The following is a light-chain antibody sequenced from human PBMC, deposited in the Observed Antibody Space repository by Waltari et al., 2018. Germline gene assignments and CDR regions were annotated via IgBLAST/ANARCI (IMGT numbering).Light chain of an antibody. CDR2: DAS. Sequence: EIVLTQSPATLSMSPGERATLTCRASQSVSSYLAWYQQKPGQAPRLLIYDASNRATRLPARFSGSGSGTDFTLTISSLEPEDFAVYYCQQRSNWPPVYTFGQGTKLGIK. J-gene: IGKJ2*01. CDR1: QSVSSY. V-gene: IGKV3-11*01. CDR3: QQRSNWPPVYT.